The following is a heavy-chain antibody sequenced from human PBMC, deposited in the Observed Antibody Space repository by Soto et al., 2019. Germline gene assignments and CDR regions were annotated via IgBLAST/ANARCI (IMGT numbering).Heavy chain of an antibody. V-gene: IGHV1-18*01. CDR3: ARDRGYCSSTSCPRFDY. Sequence: ASVKVSCKASGYTFTSYGISWVRQAPGQGLEWMGWISAYNGNTNYAQKLQGRVTMTTDTSTSTAYMELRSLRSDDTAVYYCARDRGYCSSTSCPRFDYWGQGTLVTVSS. D-gene: IGHD2-2*01. J-gene: IGHJ4*02. CDR1: GYTFTSYG. CDR2: ISAYNGNT.